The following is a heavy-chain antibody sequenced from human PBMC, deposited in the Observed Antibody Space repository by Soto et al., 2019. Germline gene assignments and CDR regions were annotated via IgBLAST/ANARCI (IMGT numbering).Heavy chain of an antibody. Sequence: KTSETLSLTCTVSGGSISSGGYYWSWIRQHPGKGLEWIGYIYYSGSTYYNPSLKSRVTISVDTSKNQFSLKLSSVTAADTAVYCCARGGYSNYVGSDYWGQGTLVTVSS. J-gene: IGHJ4*02. CDR3: ARGGYSNYVGSDY. D-gene: IGHD4-4*01. V-gene: IGHV4-31*03. CDR2: IYYSGST. CDR1: GGSISSGGYY.